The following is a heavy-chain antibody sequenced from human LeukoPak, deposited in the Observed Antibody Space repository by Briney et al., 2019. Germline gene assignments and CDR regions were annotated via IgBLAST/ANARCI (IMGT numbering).Heavy chain of an antibody. D-gene: IGHD6-19*01. CDR2: ISSSGSTI. CDR3: ASQKGRIAVAVDY. V-gene: IGHV3-48*03. Sequence: GGSLRLSCVASGFTFSSYWMSWVRQAPGKGLEWVSYISSSGSTIYYADSVKGRFTISRDNAKNSLYLQMNSLRAEDTAVYYCASQKGRIAVAVDYWGQGTLVTVSS. CDR1: GFTFSSYW. J-gene: IGHJ4*02.